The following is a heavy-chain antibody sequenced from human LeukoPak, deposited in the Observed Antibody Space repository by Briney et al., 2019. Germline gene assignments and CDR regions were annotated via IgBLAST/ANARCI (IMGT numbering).Heavy chain of an antibody. D-gene: IGHD3-10*01. V-gene: IGHV4-61*01. J-gene: IGHJ4*02. CDR3: ARGKVRGEFDY. CDR1: GGSISTSNYY. Sequence: SETLSLTCTVSGGSISTSNYYWRWIRQPPGKGLEWIGYIYYSGSTNYNPSLKSRVTISVDTSKNQFSLKLSSVTAADTAVYYCARGKVRGEFDYWGQGTLVTVSS. CDR2: IYYSGST.